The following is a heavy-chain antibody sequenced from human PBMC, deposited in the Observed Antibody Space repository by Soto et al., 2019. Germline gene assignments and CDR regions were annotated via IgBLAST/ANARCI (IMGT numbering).Heavy chain of an antibody. CDR1: GFTLSMSA. V-gene: IGHV3-23*01. J-gene: IGHJ3*01. CDR3: AKDRDIIVKEGDAFDV. D-gene: IGHD3-16*02. CDR2: ISDSGDST. Sequence: EVQLMESGGGLVQPGGSLRLSCASSGFTLSMSAVNWVRQAPGKGLEWVSYISDSGDSTYYADSVKGRFTISRDRSKNTVTVQMDSLRDKDTSVYYGAKDRDIIVKEGDAFDVWGHGTKVTVSS.